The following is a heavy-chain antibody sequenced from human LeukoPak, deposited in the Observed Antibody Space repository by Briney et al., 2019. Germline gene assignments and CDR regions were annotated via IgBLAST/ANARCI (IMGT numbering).Heavy chain of an antibody. D-gene: IGHD1-1*01. Sequence: PSETLSLTCSVPGDSLSKYFWSWIRQSPGKGLEWIGYIHYSGSTNYNPSLKNRVTMSVDTSKNQFSLKLNSVTAAATAVYYCARFQYKAAFDIWGQGTMVTVSS. CDR3: ARFQYKAAFDI. CDR1: GDSLSKYF. CDR2: IHYSGST. V-gene: IGHV4-59*01. J-gene: IGHJ3*02.